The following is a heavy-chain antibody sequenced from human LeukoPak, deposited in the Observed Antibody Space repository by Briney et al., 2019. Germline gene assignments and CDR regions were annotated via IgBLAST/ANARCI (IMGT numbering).Heavy chain of an antibody. Sequence: GGSLRLSCAASGFTFSSYEMNWVRQAPGKGLEWVSYISSSSSTIYYADSVKGRFTISRDNAKNSLYLQMNSLRAEDTAVYYCARDSYYDFWSGYRRQNWFDPWGQGTLVTVSS. J-gene: IGHJ5*02. D-gene: IGHD3-3*01. CDR2: ISSSSSTI. CDR3: ARDSYYDFWSGYRRQNWFDP. CDR1: GFTFSSYE. V-gene: IGHV3-48*03.